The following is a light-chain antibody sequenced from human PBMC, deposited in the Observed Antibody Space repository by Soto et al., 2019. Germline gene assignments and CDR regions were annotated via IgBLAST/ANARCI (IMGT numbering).Light chain of an antibody. CDR3: QQRINLLT. CDR2: DAS. V-gene: IGKV3-11*01. CDR1: QSVSSY. J-gene: IGKJ4*01. Sequence: EIVLTQSPATLSLSPGERATLSCRASQSVSSYLAWYQQKPGQAPRLLIYDASNRATVIPARFSGSVSGTDFALTISSLEPEDCAVYYCQQRINLLTFGGGNKVDIK.